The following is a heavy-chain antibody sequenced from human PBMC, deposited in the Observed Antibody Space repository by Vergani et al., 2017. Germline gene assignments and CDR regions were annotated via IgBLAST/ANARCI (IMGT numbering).Heavy chain of an antibody. D-gene: IGHD2-21*01. CDR2: IYYSGST. V-gene: IGHV4-59*01. J-gene: IGHJ6*03. CDR1: GGSISSYY. Sequence: QVQLQESGPGLVKPSETLSLTCTVSGGSISSYYWSRIRQPPGKGLEWIGYIYYSGSTNYNPSLKSRVTISVDTSKNQFSLKLSSVTAADTAVYYCARVWVVANYYYYMDVWGKGP. CDR3: ARVWVVANYYYYMDV.